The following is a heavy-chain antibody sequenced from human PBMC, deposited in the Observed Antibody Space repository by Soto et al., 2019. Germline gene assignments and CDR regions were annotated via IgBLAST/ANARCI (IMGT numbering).Heavy chain of an antibody. CDR3: ARAKAPLYSSSWYWFDP. CDR2: IYHSGST. CDR1: GGSLSRSNW. V-gene: IGHV4-4*02. Sequence: SEALSLTCAVSGGSLSRSNWWSWVRQPPGKGLEWIVYIYHSGSTNYNPSLKSRVTISVDTSKNQFSLKLSSVTAADTAVYYRARAKAPLYSSSWYWFDPWGQGTLVTVSS. D-gene: IGHD6-13*01. J-gene: IGHJ5*02.